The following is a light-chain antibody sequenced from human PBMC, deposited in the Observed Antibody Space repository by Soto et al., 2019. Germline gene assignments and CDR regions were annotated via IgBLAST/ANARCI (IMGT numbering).Light chain of an antibody. CDR1: NIGSKS. V-gene: IGLV3-21*02. CDR3: QVWDSSSDHYV. Sequence: SYELAQPPSVSVAPGQTARITWGGNNIGSKSVHWYQQKPGQAPVLVVYDDSDRPSGIPERFSGSNSGNTATLTISRVEAGDEADYYCQVWDSSSDHYVFGTGTKVTVL. CDR2: DDS. J-gene: IGLJ1*01.